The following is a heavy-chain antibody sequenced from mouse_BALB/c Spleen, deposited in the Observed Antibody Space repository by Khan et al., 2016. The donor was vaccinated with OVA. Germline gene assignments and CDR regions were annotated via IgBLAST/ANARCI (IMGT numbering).Heavy chain of an antibody. J-gene: IGHJ3*01. CDR1: GFTFSSYG. CDR2: ISNVGSYT. V-gene: IGHV5-6*01. CDR3: ARHRFTTPTAWFAY. D-gene: IGHD1-2*01. Sequence: EVELVESGGDLVKPGGSLNLSCEASGFTFSSYGMSCLRQTLDKRLVWVATISNVGSYTYFPHSVKGRLTISRDNAKNTLYLQMSSLKSEDTAMYYCARHRFTTPTAWFAYWGQGTLVTVFA.